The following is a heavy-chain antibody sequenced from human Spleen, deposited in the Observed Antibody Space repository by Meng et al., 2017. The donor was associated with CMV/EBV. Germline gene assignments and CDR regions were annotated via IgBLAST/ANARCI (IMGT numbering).Heavy chain of an antibody. CDR2: ISSSSSYI. V-gene: IGHV3-21*01. D-gene: IGHD3-3*01. J-gene: IGHJ6*02. CDR1: GFTFSSYA. CDR3: AREAYYDFWSGYYSTQYYGMDV. Sequence: GESLKISCAASGFTFSSYAMSWVRQAPGKGLEWVSSISSSSSYIYYADSVKGRFTISRDNAKNSLYLQMNSLRAEDTAVYYCAREAYYDFWSGYYSTQYYGMDVWGQGTTVTVSS.